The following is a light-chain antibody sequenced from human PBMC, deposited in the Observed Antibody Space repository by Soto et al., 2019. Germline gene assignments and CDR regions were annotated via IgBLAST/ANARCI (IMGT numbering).Light chain of an antibody. Sequence: DIQMTQSPSTLSASVGDRVTITCRASQSISSWLAWYQRKPGKAPKLLIYRASILESGVPSSFSGSGSGTECTLTISSLQPDDFATYYCQQYNGYPWPFGQGTKVEV. J-gene: IGKJ1*01. V-gene: IGKV1-5*03. CDR2: RAS. CDR1: QSISSW. CDR3: QQYNGYPWP.